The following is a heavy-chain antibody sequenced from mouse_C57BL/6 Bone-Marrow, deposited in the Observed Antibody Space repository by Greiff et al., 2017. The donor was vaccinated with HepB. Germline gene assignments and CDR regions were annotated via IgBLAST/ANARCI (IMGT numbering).Heavy chain of an antibody. J-gene: IGHJ3*01. CDR3: ARGRTAQAWFAY. CDR2: ISYDGSN. CDR1: GYSITSGYY. Sequence: VQLKESGPGLVKPSQSLSLTCSVTGYSITSGYYWNWIRQFPGNKLEWMGYISYDGSNNYNPSLKNRISITRDTSKNQFFLKLNSVTTEDTATYYCARGRTAQAWFAYWGQGTLVTVSA. V-gene: IGHV3-6*01. D-gene: IGHD3-2*02.